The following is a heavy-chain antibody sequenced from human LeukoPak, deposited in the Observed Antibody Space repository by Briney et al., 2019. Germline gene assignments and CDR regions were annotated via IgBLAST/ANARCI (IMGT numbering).Heavy chain of an antibody. Sequence: GGFLRLSCAASGDSGFTFSSYSMNWVRQARGKGLEGVSAISAGGGSTYYADSVKGRFTISIDNAKNSVYLQMNSLRAEDTAVYYSAARWEDLYYYYMDVWGKGTTVTVSS. D-gene: IGHD1-26*01. CDR1: GDSGFTFSSYS. CDR3: AARWEDLYYYYMDV. J-gene: IGHJ6*03. V-gene: IGHV3-21*01. CDR2: ISAGGGST.